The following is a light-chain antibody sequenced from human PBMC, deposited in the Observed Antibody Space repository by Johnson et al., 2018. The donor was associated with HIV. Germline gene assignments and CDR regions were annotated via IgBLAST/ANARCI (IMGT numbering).Light chain of an antibody. V-gene: IGLV1-51*01. CDR2: DND. J-gene: IGLJ1*01. Sequence: QSVLTQPPSVSAAPGQKVTISCSGSSSNIGNNYVSWYQQVPGTAPKLLIYDNDKRPSGIPDRFSASKSGTSATLGITGLQTVDEADYYCGTWDSSLSAGVFGAGTKVTVL. CDR1: SSNIGNNY. CDR3: GTWDSSLSAGV.